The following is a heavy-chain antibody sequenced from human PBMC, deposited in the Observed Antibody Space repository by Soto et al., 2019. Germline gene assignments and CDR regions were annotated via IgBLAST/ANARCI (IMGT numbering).Heavy chain of an antibody. D-gene: IGHD3-16*01. CDR3: ASLGRHG. V-gene: IGHV3-7*01. Sequence: GTLRLSCAASGFIFSDSWMDWVRQAPGKGPEWVANIKEDGSEKNYVDSVKGRFTISRDNAKNSLYLQMNSLRAEETAVYYCASLGRHGWGQGTTVTVSS. CDR2: IKEDGSEK. CDR1: GFIFSDSW. J-gene: IGHJ6*02.